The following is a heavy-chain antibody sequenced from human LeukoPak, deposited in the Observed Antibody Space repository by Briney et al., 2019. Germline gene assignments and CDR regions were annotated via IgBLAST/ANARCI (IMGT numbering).Heavy chain of an antibody. Sequence: GGSLRLSCAASGFTFSSYAMSWVRQAPGKGLEWVSAISGSGGSTYYADSVKGRFTISRDNSKKTLYLQMNSLRAEDTAVYYCAKDRITIFGVVIIAPDFDYWGQGTLVTVSS. V-gene: IGHV3-23*01. CDR3: AKDRITIFGVVIIAPDFDY. CDR1: GFTFSSYA. CDR2: ISGSGGST. D-gene: IGHD3-3*01. J-gene: IGHJ4*02.